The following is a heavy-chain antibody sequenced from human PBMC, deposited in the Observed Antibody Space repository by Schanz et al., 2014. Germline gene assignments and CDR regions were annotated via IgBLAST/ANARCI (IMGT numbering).Heavy chain of an antibody. D-gene: IGHD5-12*01. CDR1: GGTFSSYT. CDR3: ARTGYDPSLTH. V-gene: IGHV1-69*02. CDR2: IIPITGIT. J-gene: IGHJ4*02. Sequence: QVQLVQSGAEVKKPGSSVKVSYKASGGTFSSYTINWVRHAPGQGLEWMGRIIPITGITNYAQKFQGRVTFTADKSTSTAFLEVNSLRSEDTAVYYCARTGYDPSLTHWGQGTLVTVSS.